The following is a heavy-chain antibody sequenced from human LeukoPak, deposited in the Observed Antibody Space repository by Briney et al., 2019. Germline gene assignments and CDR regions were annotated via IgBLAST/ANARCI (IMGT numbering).Heavy chain of an antibody. CDR3: AKRDVDRYGSGGAIIDY. D-gene: IGHD3-10*01. J-gene: IGHJ4*02. CDR1: GGTFSSYT. V-gene: IGHV1-69*02. Sequence: GASVKVSCKASGGTFSSYTISWGRQAPGQGLEWMGRIIPILGIANYAQKFQGRVTITADKSTSTAYMELSSLRSEDTAVYYCAKRDVDRYGSGGAIIDYWGQGTLVTVSS. CDR2: IIPILGIA.